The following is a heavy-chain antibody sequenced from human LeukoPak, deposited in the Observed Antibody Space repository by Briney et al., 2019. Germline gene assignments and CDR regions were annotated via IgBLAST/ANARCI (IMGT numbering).Heavy chain of an antibody. CDR1: GGSISSGGYY. Sequence: PSETLSLTCTVSGGSISSGGYYWSWIRQPPGKGLEWIGYIYHSGSTYYNPSLKSRVTISVDRSKNQFSLKLSSVTAADTAVYYCARGPTTYFDYWGQGTLVIVSS. D-gene: IGHD1-1*01. CDR3: ARGPTTYFDY. V-gene: IGHV4-30-2*01. CDR2: IYHSGST. J-gene: IGHJ4*02.